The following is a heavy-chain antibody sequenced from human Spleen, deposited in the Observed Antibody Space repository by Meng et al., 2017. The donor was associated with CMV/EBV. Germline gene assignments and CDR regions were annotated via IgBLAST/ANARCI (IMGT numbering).Heavy chain of an antibody. J-gene: IGHJ4*02. Sequence: GESLKISCAASGFTFTNAWMSWVRQAPGKGLEWVGRIKSKTDGGTTDYAAPVKGRFTISRDDSKNTLYLQMNSLRAEDTAVYYCSTSYGSGSYFRYRDYFDYWGQGTLVTVSS. CDR1: GFTFTNAW. D-gene: IGHD3-10*01. V-gene: IGHV3-15*01. CDR2: IKSKTDGGTT. CDR3: STSYGSGSYFRYRDYFDY.